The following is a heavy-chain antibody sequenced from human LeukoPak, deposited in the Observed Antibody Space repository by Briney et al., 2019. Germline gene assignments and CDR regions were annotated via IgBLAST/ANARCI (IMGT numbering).Heavy chain of an antibody. CDR1: GFTFSSYG. V-gene: IGHV3-30*02. D-gene: IGHD2-2*01. J-gene: IGHJ3*02. Sequence: GGSLRLSCAASGFTFSSYGMHWVRQAPGKGLEWVAFIRYDGSNKYYADSVKGRFTISRDNSKNTLYLQMNSLRAEDTAVYYCAKKGVVVPALPAAFDIWGQGTMVTVSS. CDR2: IRYDGSNK. CDR3: AKKGVVVPALPAAFDI.